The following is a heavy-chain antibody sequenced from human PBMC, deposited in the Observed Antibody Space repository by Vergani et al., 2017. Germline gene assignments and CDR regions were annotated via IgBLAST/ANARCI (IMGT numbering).Heavy chain of an antibody. V-gene: IGHV5-51*01. CDR2: VYARDSIT. CDR1: GYTFTDYW. Sequence: EVQLVQSGAEVKKPGESLKISCEGSGYTFTDYWVGWVRQKPGKGLEWMGVVYARDSITRYSLSFEGQVTISADKSINTAYLQWSSLKASDTAMYYCARHYMTPYFDYWGQGTLVTVSS. D-gene: IGHD2-2*02. J-gene: IGHJ4*02. CDR3: ARHYMTPYFDY.